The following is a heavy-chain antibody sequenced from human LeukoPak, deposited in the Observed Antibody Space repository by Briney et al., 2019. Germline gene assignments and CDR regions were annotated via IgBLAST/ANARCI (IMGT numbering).Heavy chain of an antibody. J-gene: IGHJ4*02. CDR1: GFIFSSYA. D-gene: IGHD3-16*01. CDR3: AKGLFMHDY. CDR2: IAGSGT. V-gene: IGHV3-23*01. Sequence: GGPLRLSCAASGFIFSSYAMKWVRQAPGKGLHWVSTIAGSGTYYADSVKGRFTISRDNSKNTRYLQMNSLRAEDTAVYYCAKGLFMHDYWGQGTLVTVPS.